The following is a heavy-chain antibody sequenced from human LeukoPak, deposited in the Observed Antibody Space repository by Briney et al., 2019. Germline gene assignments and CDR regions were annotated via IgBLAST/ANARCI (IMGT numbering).Heavy chain of an antibody. D-gene: IGHD3-22*01. J-gene: IGHJ5*02. V-gene: IGHV3-7*01. CDR2: IKQDGSEK. CDR1: GFTFSSYW. CDR3: ARDPREYYYDSSGYYPNWFDP. Sequence: GGSLRLSCAASGFTFSSYWMSWVRQAPGKGLEWVANIKQDGSEKYYVDSVKGRFTISRDNAKNSLYLQMNSLRAEDTAVYYCARDPREYYYDSSGYYPNWFDPWGQGTLVTVSS.